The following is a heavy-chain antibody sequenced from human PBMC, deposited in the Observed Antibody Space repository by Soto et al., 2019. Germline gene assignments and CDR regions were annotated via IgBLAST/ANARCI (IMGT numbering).Heavy chain of an antibody. CDR1: GYSFTSYW. CDR2: IYPGDSDT. CDR3: ASTGNHGYSSGWYAVY. Sequence: GESLKISCKGSGYSFTSYWIGWVRQMPGKGLEWMGIIYPGDSDTRYSPSLQGQVTISADKSISTAYLQWSSLKASDTAMYYCASTGNHGYSSGWYAVYWGQGTLVTVSS. V-gene: IGHV5-51*01. D-gene: IGHD6-19*01. J-gene: IGHJ4*02.